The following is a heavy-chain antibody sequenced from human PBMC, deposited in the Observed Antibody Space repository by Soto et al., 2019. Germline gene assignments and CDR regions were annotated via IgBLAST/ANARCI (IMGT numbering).Heavy chain of an antibody. CDR2: INSDGRST. D-gene: IGHD3-3*01. J-gene: IGHJ6*02. CDR1: GFTFSSYW. V-gene: IGHV3-74*01. Sequence: EVQLVESGGGLVQPGGSLSLSCAASGFTFSSYWMHCVRQAPGKGLVWVSRINSDGRSTNYADSVKGRFTISRDNAKNTLYLQMNSLRAEDTAVYYCAREATYYNYWSGLRSYNYGMDVWGQGTTVTVSS. CDR3: AREATYYNYWSGLRSYNYGMDV.